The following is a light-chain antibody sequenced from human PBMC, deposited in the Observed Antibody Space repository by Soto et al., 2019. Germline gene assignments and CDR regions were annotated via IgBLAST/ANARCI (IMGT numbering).Light chain of an antibody. J-gene: IGLJ3*02. CDR3: AAWDDNLNGRV. CDR1: QSNIGNNA. V-gene: IGLV1-36*01. Sequence: QSVLTQPPSVSEAPRQRVTISCSGNQSNIGNNAVSWYQQLPGKAPKLLIYYDDLLPSGVSDRFSGSKSGTSASLAISGLQSEDEADYYCAAWDDNLNGRVFGGGTKLTVL. CDR2: YDD.